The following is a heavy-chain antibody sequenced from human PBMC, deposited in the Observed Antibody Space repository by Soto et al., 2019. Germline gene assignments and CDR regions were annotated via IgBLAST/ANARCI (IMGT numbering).Heavy chain of an antibody. V-gene: IGHV4-59*08. D-gene: IGHD6-13*01. CDR2: IYYSGST. J-gene: IGHJ5*02. CDR3: ARHSSSRSPFDP. Sequence: QVQLQESGPGLVKPSETLSLTCTVSGGSTTSYYWSWIRQPPGKGLEWIGYIYYSGSTNYNPSLKRLVTISIDTSKNQLSLSLSSVTAPDTAVYYCARHSSSRSPFDPWGQGTLVTVCS. CDR1: GGSTTSYY.